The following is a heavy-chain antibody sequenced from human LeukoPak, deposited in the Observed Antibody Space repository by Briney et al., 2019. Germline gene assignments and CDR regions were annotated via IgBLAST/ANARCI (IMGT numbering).Heavy chain of an antibody. D-gene: IGHD4/OR15-4a*01. V-gene: IGHV3-53*01. CDR1: GFTFSGYG. CDR3: ARRAGAYSHPYDY. CDR2: IYSDNA. Sequence: GGSLRLSCAASGFTFSGYGMSWVRQAPGKGLEWVSFIYSDNAHYSDSVKGRFTISRDNSKNTLYLQMNSLRAEDTAVYYCARRAGAYSHPYDYWGQGTLVTVSS. J-gene: IGHJ4*02.